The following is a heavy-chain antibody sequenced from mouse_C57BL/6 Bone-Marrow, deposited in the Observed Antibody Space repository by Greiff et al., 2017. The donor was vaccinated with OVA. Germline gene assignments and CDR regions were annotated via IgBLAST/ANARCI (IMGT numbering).Heavy chain of an antibody. J-gene: IGHJ3*01. CDR2: IDTENGDT. D-gene: IGHD1-1*01. Sequence: EVQLQQSGAELVRPGASVKLSCTASGFNITDDYMHWVKQRPEQGLEWIGWIDTENGDTAYASKFQGRATITADTSSNTAYLQLSSLPSEDTAVYYCTTTVPWFAYWGQGTLVTVSA. CDR3: TTTVPWFAY. CDR1: GFNITDDY. V-gene: IGHV14-4*01.